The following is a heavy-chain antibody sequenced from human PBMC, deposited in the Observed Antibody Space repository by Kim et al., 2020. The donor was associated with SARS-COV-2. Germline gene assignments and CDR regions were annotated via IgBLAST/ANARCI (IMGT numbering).Heavy chain of an antibody. J-gene: IGHJ4*02. V-gene: IGHV4-39*01. Sequence: RPYYSPSRKSRVTIAVDTSKNQFSLKLSSVTAADTAVYYCARLIAARPDYWGQGTLVTVSS. CDR2: RP. D-gene: IGHD6-6*01. CDR3: ARLIAARPDY.